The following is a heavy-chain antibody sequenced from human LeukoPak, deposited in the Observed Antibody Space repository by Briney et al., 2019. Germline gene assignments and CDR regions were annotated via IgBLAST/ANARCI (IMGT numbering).Heavy chain of an antibody. Sequence: SETLSLPCTVSGGSISSYYWSWIRQPPGKGLEWIGYIYYSGSTNYNPSLKSRVTISVDTSKNQFSLKLSSVTAADTAVYYCARHGSSWYEKDYFDYWGQGTLVTVSS. J-gene: IGHJ4*02. D-gene: IGHD6-13*01. CDR2: IYYSGST. CDR1: GGSISSYY. V-gene: IGHV4-59*08. CDR3: ARHGSSWYEKDYFDY.